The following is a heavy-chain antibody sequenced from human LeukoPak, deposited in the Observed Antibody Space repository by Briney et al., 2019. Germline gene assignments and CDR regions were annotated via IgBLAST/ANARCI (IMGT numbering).Heavy chain of an antibody. V-gene: IGHV4-34*01. CDR1: GGSFSGYY. J-gene: IGHJ6*02. Sequence: SETLSLTCAVYGGSFSGYYWSWIRQPPGKGLEWIGEINHSGSTNYNPSLKSRVTISVDTSKNQFSLKLSSVTAADTAVYYCARNNWNDSYRVYYYYGMDVWGQGTTVTASS. CDR2: INHSGST. CDR3: ARNNWNDSYRVYYYYGMDV. D-gene: IGHD1-20*01.